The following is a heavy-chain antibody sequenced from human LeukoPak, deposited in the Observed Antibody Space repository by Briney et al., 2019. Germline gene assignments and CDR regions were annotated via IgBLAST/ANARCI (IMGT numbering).Heavy chain of an antibody. J-gene: IGHJ6*02. D-gene: IGHD3-22*01. V-gene: IGHV3-43*02. Sequence: GGSLRLSCAASGFTFDDYAMHWVRQAPGKGLEWVSLISGDGGSTYYADSVKGRFTISRENSKNSLYLQMNSLRTEDTALYYCAKDGSASTMNGLYYYGMDVWGQGTTVTVSS. CDR3: AKDGSASTMNGLYYYGMDV. CDR2: ISGDGGST. CDR1: GFTFDDYA.